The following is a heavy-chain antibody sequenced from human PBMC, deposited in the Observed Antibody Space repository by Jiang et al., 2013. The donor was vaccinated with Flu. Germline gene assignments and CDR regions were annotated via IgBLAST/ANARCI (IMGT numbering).Heavy chain of an antibody. D-gene: IGHD5-18*01. CDR1: GFTFGSYG. CDR2: LWYDGTYI. CDR3: ARDGDSYGRSDY. Sequence: QLVESGGGVVQPGRSLRLSCAASGFTFGSYGMLWVRQAPGKGLEWVAMLWYDGTYIRYGDSVKGRFTISRDNPRNTLYLQMNSLRVEDTAVYYCARDGDSYGRSDYWGQGTLVTVSS. V-gene: IGHV3-33*01. J-gene: IGHJ4*02.